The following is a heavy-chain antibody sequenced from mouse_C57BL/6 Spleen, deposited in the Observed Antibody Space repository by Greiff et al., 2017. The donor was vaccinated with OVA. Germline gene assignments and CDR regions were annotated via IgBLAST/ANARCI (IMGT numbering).Heavy chain of an antibody. CDR2: IYPGDGDT. CDR3: ANNDYDGAGFGD. J-gene: IGHJ3*01. V-gene: IGHV1-82*01. Sequence: VKLMESGPELVKPGASVKISCKASGYAFSSSWMNWVKQRPGQGLEWIGRIYPGDGDTNYNGKFKGKATLTADKSSSTAYMQRSSLTSEDSAVCFCANNDYDGAGFGDWGQGTLVTVSA. D-gene: IGHD2-4*01. CDR1: GYAFSSSW.